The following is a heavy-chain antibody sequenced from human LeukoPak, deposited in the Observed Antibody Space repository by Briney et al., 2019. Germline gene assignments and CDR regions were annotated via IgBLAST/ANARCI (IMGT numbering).Heavy chain of an antibody. V-gene: IGHV4-59*01. CDR3: ARDRGYGSYLFGGLGNAFDI. Sequence: SETLPLTCTVSGGSISSYYWSWIRQPPGKGLEWIGYIYYSGSTNYNPSLKSRVTISVDTSKNQFSLKLSSVTAADTAVYYCARDRGYGSYLFGGLGNAFDIWGQGTMVTVSS. D-gene: IGHD1-26*01. J-gene: IGHJ3*02. CDR2: IYYSGST. CDR1: GGSISSYY.